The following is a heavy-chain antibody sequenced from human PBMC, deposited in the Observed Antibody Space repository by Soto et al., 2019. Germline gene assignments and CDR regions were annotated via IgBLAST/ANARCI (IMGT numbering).Heavy chain of an antibody. V-gene: IGHV4-39*07. D-gene: IGHD6-19*01. CDR3: ARVESSRSSGWYDAFDI. CDR1: GGSISSSSYY. Sequence: SETLSLTCTVSGGSISSSSYYWGWIRQPPGKGLEWIGGIYYSGSTYYNPSLKSRVTISVDTSKNQFSLKLSSVTAADTAVYYCARVESSRSSGWYDAFDIWGQGTRVTVSS. J-gene: IGHJ3*02. CDR2: IYYSGST.